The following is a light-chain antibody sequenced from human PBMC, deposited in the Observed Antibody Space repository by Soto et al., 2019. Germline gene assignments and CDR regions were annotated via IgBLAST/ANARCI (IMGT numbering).Light chain of an antibody. CDR2: GAS. CDR3: QQYDDWPPLT. CDR1: QSVSSN. J-gene: IGKJ4*01. Sequence: DIVMPQSPATPSASPGERATLSCRASQSVSSNLAWYQQKPGQAPRLLIYGASTRATGIPARFSGSGSGTEVTLTISSLQSEDFAVYYCQQYDDWPPLTFGGGTKVEIK. V-gene: IGKV3-15*01.